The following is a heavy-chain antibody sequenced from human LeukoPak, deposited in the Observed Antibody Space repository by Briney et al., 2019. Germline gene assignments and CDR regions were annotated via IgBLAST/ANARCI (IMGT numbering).Heavy chain of an antibody. CDR2: IWYDGSKT. CDR3: ARDPSRTLDY. Sequence: PGRSLRLSCATSGFTLSNYGIHWVRPAPGKGLEWVAVIWYDGSKTYYADSVKGRFTISRDSSKNTLSLQVNSLRAEYTAVYYCARDPSRTLDYWGQGTLVTVSS. J-gene: IGHJ4*02. D-gene: IGHD1-14*01. V-gene: IGHV3-33*01. CDR1: GFTLSNYG.